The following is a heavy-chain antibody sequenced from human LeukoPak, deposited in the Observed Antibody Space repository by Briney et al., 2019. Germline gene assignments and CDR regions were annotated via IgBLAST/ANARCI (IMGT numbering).Heavy chain of an antibody. D-gene: IGHD5-24*01. Sequence: GGSLRLSCAASGFSFSNSGMHWVRQAPGKGLEWVAVISYDGKNEYYTDSVKGRFTISRDNAKNTLYLQMNSLRAEDTAVYYCAKQMAVDYFDYWGQGTLVTVSS. CDR2: ISYDGKNE. J-gene: IGHJ4*02. CDR1: GFSFSNSG. V-gene: IGHV3-30*18. CDR3: AKQMAVDYFDY.